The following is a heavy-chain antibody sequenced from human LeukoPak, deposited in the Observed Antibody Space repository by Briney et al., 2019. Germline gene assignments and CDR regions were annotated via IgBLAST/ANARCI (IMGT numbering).Heavy chain of an antibody. CDR2: VYPNSGGT. Sequence: ASVKVSCKASGYTFTGYYMHWVRQAPGQGLEWMGWVYPNSGGTNYAQKFQGRVTVTRDTSISTAYMQLSRLRSDDTAVYYCATGRGYSYGFDYWGQGTLLTVSS. CDR1: GYTFTGYY. J-gene: IGHJ4*02. D-gene: IGHD5-18*01. V-gene: IGHV1-2*02. CDR3: ATGRGYSYGFDY.